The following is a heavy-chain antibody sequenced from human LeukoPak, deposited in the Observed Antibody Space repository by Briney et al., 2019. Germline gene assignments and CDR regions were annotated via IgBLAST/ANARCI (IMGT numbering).Heavy chain of an antibody. CDR1: GASISSHY. CDR3: ARTGDGYNYYNYYYMDV. CDR2: IYYSVRT. V-gene: IGHV4-59*11. D-gene: IGHD5-24*01. Sequence: SETLSLTCSVSGASISSHYWSWIRQPPGKGLEWIGYIYYSVRTNYNPSLKSRVTISVDMPNNQFSLKMSSVTAADTAVYYCARTGDGYNYYNYYYMDVWGKGTTVTISS. J-gene: IGHJ6*03.